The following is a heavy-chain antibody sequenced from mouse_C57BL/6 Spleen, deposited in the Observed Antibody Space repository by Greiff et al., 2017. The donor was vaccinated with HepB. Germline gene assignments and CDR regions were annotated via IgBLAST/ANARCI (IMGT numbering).Heavy chain of an antibody. CDR2: IWSGGST. V-gene: IGHV2-2*01. CDR3: ARYGSSYHWYFDV. Sequence: VQLQESGPGLVQPSQSLSITCTVSGFSLTSYGVHWVRQSPGKGLEWLGVIWSGGSTDYNAAFISRLSISKDNSKSQVFFKMNSLQADDTAIYHCARYGSSYHWYFDVWGTGTTVTVSS. D-gene: IGHD1-1*01. J-gene: IGHJ1*03. CDR1: GFSLTSYG.